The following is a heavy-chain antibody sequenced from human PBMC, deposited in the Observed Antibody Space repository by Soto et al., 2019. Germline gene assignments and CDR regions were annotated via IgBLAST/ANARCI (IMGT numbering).Heavy chain of an antibody. Sequence: QVQLQQSGPRLVKPSETLSLTCTVSSGPDRSHNWGWIRQPPGRGLEWIGYAYHTGDTAYNPSLRGRVTISADTSTNDISLTLNSVTAADTAVYYCVRQGIDYLHGLVDVWGQGTTVSVSS. D-gene: IGHD4-17*01. CDR3: VRQGIDYLHGLVDV. CDR1: SGPDRSHN. V-gene: IGHV4-59*08. CDR2: AYHTGDT. J-gene: IGHJ6*02.